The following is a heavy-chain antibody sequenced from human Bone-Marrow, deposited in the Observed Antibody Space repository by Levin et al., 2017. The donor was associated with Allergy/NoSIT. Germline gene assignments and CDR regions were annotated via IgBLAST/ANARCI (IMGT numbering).Heavy chain of an antibody. CDR2: IYSSGSV. CDR1: GASMTNYY. V-gene: IGHV4-4*07. D-gene: IGHD3-3*01. Sequence: PSETLSLTCTVSGASMTNYYWTWMRQPAGKGLEWIGRIYSSGSVNYNPSLQNRLTISLDASRNQFSLKLSAVTAADTAVYYCAREFYESGFSLDSWGQGPLVTVSS. J-gene: IGHJ4*02. CDR3: AREFYESGFSLDS.